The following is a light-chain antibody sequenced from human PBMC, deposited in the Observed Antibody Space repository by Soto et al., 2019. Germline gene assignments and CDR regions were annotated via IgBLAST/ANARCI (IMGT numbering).Light chain of an antibody. CDR2: DAS. Sequence: EIVLTQSPATLSLSRGERATLSYRAGQGVRGSLAWYQKKPDQPPGLRFYDASNRATGIPARFSGSGSGTDFTLTISSPEPEDFAVDYCQQRSNWPGTFGQGTRLEI. CDR1: QGVRGS. CDR3: QQRSNWPGT. V-gene: IGKV3-11*01. J-gene: IGKJ5*01.